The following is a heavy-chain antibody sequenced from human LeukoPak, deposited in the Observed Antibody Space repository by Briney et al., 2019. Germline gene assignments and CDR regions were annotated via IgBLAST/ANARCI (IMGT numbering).Heavy chain of an antibody. CDR3: ATLIAAAGPPSAFDAFDI. D-gene: IGHD6-13*01. Sequence: GGSLRLSCSASGFTFSSYALHWVRQAQGKGLEWVSAISGRGGNINYAESVKGRFTISRDNSKNTLYLQMNSLRADDTAVYYCATLIAAAGPPSAFDAFDIWGQGTMVTVSS. J-gene: IGHJ3*02. CDR1: GFTFSSYA. V-gene: IGHV3-23*01. CDR2: ISGRGGNI.